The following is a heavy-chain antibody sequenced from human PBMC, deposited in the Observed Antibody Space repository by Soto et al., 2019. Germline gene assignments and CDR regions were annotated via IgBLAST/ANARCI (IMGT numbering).Heavy chain of an antibody. J-gene: IGHJ4*02. CDR3: ARKGVAFDY. D-gene: IGHD3-3*01. Sequence: HPGGSLRLSXAASGFTFSSYSMNWVRQAPGKGLEWISYISTTSSSIYYADSVKGRFTISRDNAKNSLFLQMNSLRDEDTAVYYCARKGVAFDYWGQGALVTVSS. V-gene: IGHV3-48*02. CDR2: ISTTSSSI. CDR1: GFTFSSYS.